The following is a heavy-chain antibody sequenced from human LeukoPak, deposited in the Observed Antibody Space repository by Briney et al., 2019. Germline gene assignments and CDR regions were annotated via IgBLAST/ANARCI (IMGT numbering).Heavy chain of an antibody. V-gene: IGHV3-48*04. J-gene: IGHJ4*02. D-gene: IGHD1-1*01. CDR3: ARDHNYAFDN. CDR2: IGISSGNT. CDR1: GFPFSDYS. Sequence: GGSLRLSCTASGFPFSDYSMNWVRQASGKGLEWISYIGISSGNTKYADSVKGRFTISADNARNSLYLQMSSLRIEDTAVYYCARDHNYAFDNWGQGTLVSVSS.